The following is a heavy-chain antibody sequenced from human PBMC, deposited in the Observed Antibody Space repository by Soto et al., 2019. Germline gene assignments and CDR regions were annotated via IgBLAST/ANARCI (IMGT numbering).Heavy chain of an antibody. D-gene: IGHD4-17*01. CDR3: ARDGHGDYAFDY. J-gene: IGHJ4*02. CDR1: GGSISSGDYH. Sequence: SETLSLTCTVSGGSISSGDYHWSWIRQPPGKGLEWIGYIYYSGSTNYNPSLKSRVTISVDTSKNQFSLKLSSVTAADTAVYYCARDGHGDYAFDYWGQGTLVTVSS. CDR2: IYYSGST. V-gene: IGHV4-61*08.